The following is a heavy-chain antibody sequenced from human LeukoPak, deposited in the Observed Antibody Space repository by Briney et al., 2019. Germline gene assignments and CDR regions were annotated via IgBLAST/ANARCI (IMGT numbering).Heavy chain of an antibody. J-gene: IGHJ4*02. CDR2: ISGDGGST. Sequence: GGSLRLSCAASGFTFDDYAMHWVRQAPEKGLEWVSLISGDGGSTYYADSVKGRFTISRDNRNNSLYLQMNSLRTEDTALYYCAKDLGDGYNKWGQGTLVTVSS. D-gene: IGHD5-24*01. CDR1: GFTFDDYA. CDR3: AKDLGDGYNK. V-gene: IGHV3-43*02.